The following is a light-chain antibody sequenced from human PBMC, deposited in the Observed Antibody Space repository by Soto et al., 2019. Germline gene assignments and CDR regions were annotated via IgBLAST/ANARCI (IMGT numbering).Light chain of an antibody. V-gene: IGLV2-14*01. CDR3: ASYTTSSTYV. CDR1: SSDVGAFNY. J-gene: IGLJ1*01. Sequence: QSVLTQPASVSGSPGQSIAISCTGTSSDVGAFNYVSWYQQYPGKAPKFMIFDVSSRPSGVSDRFSGPKSGNTASLTISGLQTEDEADYYCASYTTSSTYVFGTGTKVTVL. CDR2: DVS.